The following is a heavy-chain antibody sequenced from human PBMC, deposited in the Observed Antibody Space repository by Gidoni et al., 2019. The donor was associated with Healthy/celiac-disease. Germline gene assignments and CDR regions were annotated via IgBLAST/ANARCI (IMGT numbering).Heavy chain of an antibody. CDR1: GGTFSSYA. Sequence: QVQLVQSGAEVKKHGSSVKVSCKASGGTFSSYAISGVRQAPGQGLDWMGGIIPIFGTANYAQKCQGRVTITADESTSTAYMELSSLRSEDTAVYYCARGQRGTVTTHYYFDYWGQGTLVTVSS. J-gene: IGHJ4*02. CDR2: IIPIFGTA. CDR3: ARGQRGTVTTHYYFDY. V-gene: IGHV1-69*01. D-gene: IGHD4-17*01.